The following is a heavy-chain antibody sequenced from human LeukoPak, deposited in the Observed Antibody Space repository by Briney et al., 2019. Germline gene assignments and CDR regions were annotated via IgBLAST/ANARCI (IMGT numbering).Heavy chain of an antibody. CDR1: GFTVSSNY. J-gene: IGHJ3*02. V-gene: IGHV3-53*01. CDR3: AKGLTDIVYAFDI. Sequence: GGSLRLSCAASGFTVSSNYMSWVRQAPGKGLEWVSVIYSGGSTYYADSVKGRFTISRDNSKNTLYLQMNSLRAEDTAVYYCAKGLTDIVYAFDIWGQGTMVTVSS. CDR2: IYSGGST. D-gene: IGHD2-15*01.